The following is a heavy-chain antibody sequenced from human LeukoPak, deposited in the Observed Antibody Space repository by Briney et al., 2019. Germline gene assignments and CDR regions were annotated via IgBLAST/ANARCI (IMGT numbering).Heavy chain of an antibody. CDR1: GGSISSYY. D-gene: IGHD3-22*01. CDR3: ARDGYYYDSSGYSLFDY. Sequence: SETLSLTCTVSGGSISSYYWSWIRQPPGKGLEWIGYIYYSGSTNYNPSLKSRVTISVDTSKNQFSLKLSSMTAADTAVYYCARDGYYYDSSGYSLFDYWGQGTLVTVSS. J-gene: IGHJ4*02. V-gene: IGHV4-59*12. CDR2: IYYSGST.